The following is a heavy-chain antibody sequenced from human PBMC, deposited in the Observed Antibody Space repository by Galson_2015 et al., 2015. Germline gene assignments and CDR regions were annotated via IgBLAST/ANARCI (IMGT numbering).Heavy chain of an antibody. CDR3: ARRGALRGYYYYGMDV. J-gene: IGHJ6*02. CDR2: IYPGDSDS. V-gene: IGHV5-51*01. Sequence: QSGAEVKKPGESLKISCKGSGYSFTSYWIGWVRQMPGKGLEWMGIIYPGDSDSRYSPSFQGQVTISADKSISTAYLQWSSLKASDTAMYYCARRGALRGYYYYGMDVWGQGTTVTVSS. D-gene: IGHD4-17*01. CDR1: GYSFTSYW.